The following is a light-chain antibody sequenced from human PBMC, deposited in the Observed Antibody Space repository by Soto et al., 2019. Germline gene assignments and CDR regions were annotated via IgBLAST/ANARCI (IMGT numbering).Light chain of an antibody. CDR1: SSDVGGYNY. Sequence: QSALTQPASVSGSPGQSITISCTGTSSDVGGYNYVSWYQQHPGKAPKLMIYDVSNRPSGVSNRFSGSKSGNTASLTISGLQAEDEADYYSSSYTSSSTSLYVFGTGTKLTVL. V-gene: IGLV2-14*01. CDR3: SSYTSSSTSLYV. J-gene: IGLJ1*01. CDR2: DVS.